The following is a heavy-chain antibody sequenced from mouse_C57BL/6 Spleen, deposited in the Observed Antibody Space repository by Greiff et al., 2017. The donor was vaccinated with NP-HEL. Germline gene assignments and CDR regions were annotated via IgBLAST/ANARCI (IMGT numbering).Heavy chain of an antibody. V-gene: IGHV2-6*03. J-gene: IGHJ2*01. CDR1: GFSLTSYG. D-gene: IGHD1-1*01. Sequence: VQLKQSGPGLVAPSQSLSITCTVSGFSLTSYGVHWVRQPPGKGLEWLVVIWSDGSTTYNSALKSRLSISKDNSKSQVFLKMNSLQTDDTAMYYCAREGFYYGSSFPFDYWGQGTTLTVSS. CDR2: IWSDGST. CDR3: AREGFYYGSSFPFDY.